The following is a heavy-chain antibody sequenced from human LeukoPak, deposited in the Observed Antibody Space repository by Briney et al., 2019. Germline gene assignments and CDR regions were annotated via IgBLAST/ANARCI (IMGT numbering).Heavy chain of an antibody. D-gene: IGHD1-1*01. CDR3: ATGETGSTLGGY. V-gene: IGHV4-59*03. Sequence: PSETLSLTCTVSGGXLSAYYCTWIRQPPGKGLEWIGYIYDNGNTNYNPSLKSRVTISVDTSKNQFSLKLSSVTAADTAVYYCATGETGSTLGGYWGQGTLVTVSS. CDR1: GGXLSAYY. CDR2: IYDNGNT. J-gene: IGHJ4*02.